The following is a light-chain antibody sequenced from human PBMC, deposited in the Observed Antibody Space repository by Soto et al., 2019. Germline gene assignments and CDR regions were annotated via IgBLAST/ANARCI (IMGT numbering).Light chain of an antibody. CDR1: QSVSSN. CDR2: GAS. V-gene: IGKV3-15*01. Sequence: EIVMTQSPATLSVSPGERATLSCRASQSVSSNLAWYQQKPCQAPRLLIYGASTRATGIPARFSGSGSGTEFTLTISSRQSEDDALYYGRQYNNWPPYTFGQWTKLEIK. J-gene: IGKJ2*01. CDR3: RQYNNWPPYT.